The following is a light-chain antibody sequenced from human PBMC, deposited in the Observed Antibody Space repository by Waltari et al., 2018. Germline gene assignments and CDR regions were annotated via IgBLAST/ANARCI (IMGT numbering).Light chain of an antibody. CDR2: HAS. Sequence: EVVMTQSPATLSVSPGERATLSCRASQSIATDLAWHQNKPGQAPRLLLYHASTRATAIPTRFRGSGSGTDFTLTISGLQSEDSAVYYCQQYNRWPPLTFGGGTKVEI. V-gene: IGKV3D-15*01. J-gene: IGKJ4*01. CDR3: QQYNRWPPLT. CDR1: QSIATD.